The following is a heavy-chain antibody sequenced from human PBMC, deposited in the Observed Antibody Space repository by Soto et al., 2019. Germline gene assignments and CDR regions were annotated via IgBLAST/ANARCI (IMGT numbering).Heavy chain of an antibody. Sequence: PSETLSLTCSVYGGSSRAYHWSWIRQSPGEGLEWIGEFSYSGSLNYNPSLKRRVAVSLDTSTDHFSLTMTSVTVADTGVYFCAGGPRYWSFALWGRGTLVTVSS. CDR3: AGGPRYWSFAL. V-gene: IGHV4-34*01. D-gene: IGHD1-20*01. CDR1: GGSSRAYH. CDR2: FSYSGSL. J-gene: IGHJ2*01.